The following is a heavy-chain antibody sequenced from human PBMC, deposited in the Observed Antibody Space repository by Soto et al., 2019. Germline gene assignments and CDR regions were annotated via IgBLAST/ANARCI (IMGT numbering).Heavy chain of an antibody. Sequence: GASVKVSCKASGYTFTSYGISWVRQAPGQGLEWMGWISAYNGNTNYAQKLQGRVTMTTDTSTSTANMELRSLRSDNTDVYYYARGGLTYYDILTGYSHFESVPPPEVRPPTYYYYYYMDVWGKGTTVTVSS. CDR2: ISAYNGNT. CDR1: GYTFTSYG. V-gene: IGHV1-18*01. D-gene: IGHD3-9*01. CDR3: ARGGLTYYDILTGYSHFESVPPPEVRPPTYYYYYYMDV. J-gene: IGHJ6*03.